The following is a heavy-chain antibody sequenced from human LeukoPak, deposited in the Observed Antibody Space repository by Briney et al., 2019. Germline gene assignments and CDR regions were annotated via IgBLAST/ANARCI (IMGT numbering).Heavy chain of an antibody. CDR2: IIPIFGTA. J-gene: IGHJ4*02. CDR3: ARGVGGWLPRHYFDY. CDR1: GGTFSSYA. D-gene: IGHD5-24*01. V-gene: IGHV1-69*13. Sequence: ASVKVSCKASGGTFSSYAISWVRQAPGQGLEWMGGIIPIFGTANYAQKFQGRVTITADESTSTAYMELSSLRSEDTAVYYCARGVGGWLPRHYFDYWGQGTLVTVSS.